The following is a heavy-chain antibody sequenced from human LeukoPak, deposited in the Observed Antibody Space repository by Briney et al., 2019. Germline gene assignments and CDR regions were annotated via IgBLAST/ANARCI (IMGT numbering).Heavy chain of an antibody. CDR3: AKGTNYYTSGSYFDY. D-gene: IGHD3-10*01. CDR2: IWYDGSNK. V-gene: IGHV3-33*06. Sequence: GGSLRLSCAASGFTFSSYSMNWVRRAPGKGLEWVAVIWYDGSNKYYADSVKGRFTISRDNSKNTLYLQMNSLRAEDTAVYYCAKGTNYYTSGSYFDYWGQGTLVTVSS. J-gene: IGHJ4*02. CDR1: GFTFSSYS.